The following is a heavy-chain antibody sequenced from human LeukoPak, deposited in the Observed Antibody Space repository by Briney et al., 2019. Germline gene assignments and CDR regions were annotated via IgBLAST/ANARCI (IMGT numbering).Heavy chain of an antibody. CDR3: ARDRHDFWSGYYYYYMDV. D-gene: IGHD3-3*01. J-gene: IGHJ6*03. V-gene: IGHV4-4*07. Sequence: PSETLSLTCTVSGGSISSYYWSWLRQPAGKGLEWIGRIYTSGSTNYNPSLKSRVTISVDTSKNQFSLKLSSVTAADTAVYYCARDRHDFWSGYYYYYMDVWGKGTTVTVSS. CDR2: IYTSGST. CDR1: GGSISSYY.